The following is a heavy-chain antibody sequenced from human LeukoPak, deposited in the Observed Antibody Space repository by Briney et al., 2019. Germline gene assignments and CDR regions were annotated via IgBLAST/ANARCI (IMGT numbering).Heavy chain of an antibody. Sequence: SGGSLRLSCAASGFTFNTYTMNWVRQAPGKGLEWVSSITASSTAIYSADSVKGRFTISRDNAKDFLCLQMNSLRAEDTAVYYCARTYYDILTGYNPYFDYWGQGILVTVSS. D-gene: IGHD3-9*01. CDR1: GFTFNTYT. V-gene: IGHV3-21*01. CDR3: ARTYYDILTGYNPYFDY. J-gene: IGHJ4*02. CDR2: ITASSTAI.